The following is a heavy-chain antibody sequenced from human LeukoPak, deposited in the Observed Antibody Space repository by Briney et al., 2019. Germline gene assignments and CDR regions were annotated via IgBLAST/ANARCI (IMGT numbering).Heavy chain of an antibody. D-gene: IGHD4-17*01. V-gene: IGHV3-7*03. J-gene: IGHJ4*02. CDR1: GFTFSSYW. Sequence: GGSLRLSCAASGFTFSSYWMSWVRQAPGKGLEWVANIKQDGSEKYYVDSVKGRFTISRDNAKNSLYLQMNSLRAEDTAVYSCARNGDYDVRYFDYWGQGTLVTVSS. CDR2: IKQDGSEK. CDR3: ARNGDYDVRYFDY.